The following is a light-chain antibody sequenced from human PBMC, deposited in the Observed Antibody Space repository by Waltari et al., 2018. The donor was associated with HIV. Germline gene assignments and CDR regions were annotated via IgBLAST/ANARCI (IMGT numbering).Light chain of an antibody. V-gene: IGLV2-11*01. CDR2: DVS. J-gene: IGLJ2*01. CDR1: PSHVGGFHY. CDR3: CSYAGIYTYVK. Sequence: QSALTQPRPVSGSPGQSVSISSAGTPSHVGGFHYVPLYQQHPDKAPKRMIYDVSQRPSGVPDRFSGSKSGNTASLTISGLQAEDEADYYCCSYAGIYTYVKFGGGTKLTVL.